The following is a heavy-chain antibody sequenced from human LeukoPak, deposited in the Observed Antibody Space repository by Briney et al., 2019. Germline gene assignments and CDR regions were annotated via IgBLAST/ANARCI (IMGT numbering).Heavy chain of an antibody. CDR3: AKDPGAILGDY. D-gene: IGHD2-8*02. Sequence: GGSLRLSCAASGFTFSTYAMSWVRQAPGKGLEWVSTISGSGDRTYYADSVKGRFTISRDNSKNTLYLQMNSLRAEDTAVYYCAKDPGAILGDYWGQGTLVTVSS. CDR1: GFTFSTYA. J-gene: IGHJ4*02. CDR2: ISGSGDRT. V-gene: IGHV3-23*01.